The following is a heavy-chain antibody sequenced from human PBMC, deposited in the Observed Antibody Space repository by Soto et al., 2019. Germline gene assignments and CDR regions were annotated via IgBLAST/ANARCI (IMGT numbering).Heavy chain of an antibody. CDR2: IYYSGST. Sequence: SETLSLTCTVSGGSISSGGYYWSWIRQHPGKGLEWIGYIYYSGSTYYNPSLKSRVTISVDTSKNQFSLKLSSVTAADTAVYYCARVASYDFWSGYYPDYWGQGTLVTV. V-gene: IGHV4-31*03. CDR3: ARVASYDFWSGYYPDY. CDR1: GGSISSGGYY. J-gene: IGHJ4*02. D-gene: IGHD3-3*01.